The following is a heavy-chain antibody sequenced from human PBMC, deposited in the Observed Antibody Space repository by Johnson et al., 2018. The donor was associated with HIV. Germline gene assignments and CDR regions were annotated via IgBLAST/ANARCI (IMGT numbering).Heavy chain of an antibody. CDR3: AKGGSLGGFDI. CDR2: ISWNSGSI. D-gene: IGHD3-16*01. CDR1: GFTFDDYA. Sequence: DVQVVESGGGLVQPGRSLRLSCAASGFTFDDYAMHWVRQAPGKGLEWVSGISWNSGSIGYADSVKGRFTISRDNAKNSLYLQMNSLRPEDTALYYCAKGGSLGGFDIWGQGTMVTVS. J-gene: IGHJ3*02. V-gene: IGHV3-9*01.